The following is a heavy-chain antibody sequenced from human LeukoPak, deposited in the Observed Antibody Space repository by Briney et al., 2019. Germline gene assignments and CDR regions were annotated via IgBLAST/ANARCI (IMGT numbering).Heavy chain of an antibody. V-gene: IGHV4-39*01. Sequence: PWETLSLTCTVSGGSISSSSYYWGWIRQPPGKGLEWIGSIYYSGSTYYNASLKSRVTISVDTSKNQFSLKLSSVTAADTAVYYCARHPSFNGGWSFDLWGRGTLVTVSS. CDR1: GGSISSSSYY. D-gene: IGHD2-8*01. J-gene: IGHJ2*01. CDR2: IYYSGST. CDR3: ARHPSFNGGWSFDL.